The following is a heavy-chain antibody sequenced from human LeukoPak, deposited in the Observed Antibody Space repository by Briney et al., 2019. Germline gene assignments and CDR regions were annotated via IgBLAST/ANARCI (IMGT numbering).Heavy chain of an antibody. CDR2: ISSSGSTI. CDR1: GFTSSDYY. D-gene: IGHD3-22*01. CDR3: ARVMYYYDSSGQTYYFDY. V-gene: IGHV3-11*04. J-gene: IGHJ4*02. Sequence: GGSLRLSCAASGFTSSDYYMSWIRQAPGKGLEWVSYISSSGSTIYYADSVKGRFTISRDNAKNSLYLQMNSLRAEDTAVYYCARVMYYYDSSGQTYYFDYWGQGTLVTVSS.